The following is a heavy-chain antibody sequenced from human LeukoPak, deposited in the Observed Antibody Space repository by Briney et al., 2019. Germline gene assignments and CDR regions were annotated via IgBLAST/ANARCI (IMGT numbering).Heavy chain of an antibody. J-gene: IGHJ4*02. Sequence: GASVKVSCKASGYTFTSYDINWVRQATGQGLEWMGWMNPNSGNTGYAQKFQGRVTMTRNTSISTAYMELSSLRSEDTAVYYCARGTYSYYDYVWGSYRYQYLDYWGQGTLVTVSS. D-gene: IGHD3-16*02. CDR2: MNPNSGNT. CDR1: GYTFTSYD. V-gene: IGHV1-8*01. CDR3: ARGTYSYYDYVWGSYRYQYLDY.